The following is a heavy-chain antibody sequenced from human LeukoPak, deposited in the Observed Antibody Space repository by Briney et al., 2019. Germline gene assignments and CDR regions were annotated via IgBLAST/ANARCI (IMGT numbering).Heavy chain of an antibody. V-gene: IGHV3-7*03. D-gene: IGHD3-10*01. Sequence: TGGSLRLSCAASGVTFSSYKMCWVCQGPGKGLEWVSNIKQDGSEKYYVDSVKGRFTISRDNAKNSLYLQMNSLRAEDTAVYYCARAFPYGSGSLEFDYWGQGTLVTVSS. CDR2: IKQDGSEK. CDR3: ARAFPYGSGSLEFDY. J-gene: IGHJ4*02. CDR1: GVTFSSYK.